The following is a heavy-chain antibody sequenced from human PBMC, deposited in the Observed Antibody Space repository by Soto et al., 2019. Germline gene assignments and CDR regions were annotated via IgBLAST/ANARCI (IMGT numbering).Heavy chain of an antibody. CDR3: ARGPPNYYDSSGYYSPFDY. Sequence: EVQLVESGGGLVQPGGSLRLSCAASGFTFSSYWMHWVRQAPGKGLVWVSRINSDGSSTSYADSVKGRFTISRDNAKNTLYLQVNSLRAEDTAVYYCARGPPNYYDSSGYYSPFDYWGQGTLVTVSS. CDR2: INSDGSST. J-gene: IGHJ4*02. D-gene: IGHD3-22*01. V-gene: IGHV3-74*01. CDR1: GFTFSSYW.